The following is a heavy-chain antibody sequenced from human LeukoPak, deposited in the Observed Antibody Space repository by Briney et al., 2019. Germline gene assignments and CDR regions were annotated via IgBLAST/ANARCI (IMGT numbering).Heavy chain of an antibody. D-gene: IGHD1-14*01. CDR3: ARDSLRLTTDY. CDR1: GGSFSGYY. J-gene: IGHJ4*02. Sequence: SETLSLTCAVYGGSFSGYYWSWIRQPAGKGLEWIGRIYTSGSTNYNPSLKSRVTMSVDTSKNQFSLKLSSVTAADTAVYYCARDSLRLTTDYWGQGTLVTVSS. CDR2: IYTSGST. V-gene: IGHV4-4*07.